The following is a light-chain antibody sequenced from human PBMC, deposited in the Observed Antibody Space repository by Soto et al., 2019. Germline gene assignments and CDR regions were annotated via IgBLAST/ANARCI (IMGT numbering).Light chain of an antibody. V-gene: IGKV3-20*01. CDR1: QSVSSSY. CDR3: QQYGSLPIT. Sequence: EIVLTQTPGTLSLSPGERATLSCRSSQSVSSSYLAWYQQKPGQAPRLLIYGASSRATGIPDRFSGSGSGTDFTLAISRVEPEDFAVYYCQQYGSLPITFGQGTRLEI. J-gene: IGKJ5*01. CDR2: GAS.